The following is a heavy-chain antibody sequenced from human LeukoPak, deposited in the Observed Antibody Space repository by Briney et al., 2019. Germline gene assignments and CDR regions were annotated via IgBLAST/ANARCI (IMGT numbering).Heavy chain of an antibody. CDR2: ISGSGGST. D-gene: IGHD2-2*01. Sequence: GASLRLSCAASGFTFSSYAMSWVRQAPGKGLEWVSGISGSGGSTYYADSVKGRFTISRDNSKNTPNLQMNSLRAEDTAIYYCAKNQYQLLHTGPGMDVWGQGTTVTVSS. CDR1: GFTFSSYA. V-gene: IGHV3-23*01. CDR3: AKNQYQLLHTGPGMDV. J-gene: IGHJ6*02.